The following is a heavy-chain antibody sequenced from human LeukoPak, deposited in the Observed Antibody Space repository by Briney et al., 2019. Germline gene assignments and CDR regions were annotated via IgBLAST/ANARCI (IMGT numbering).Heavy chain of an antibody. CDR1: GSTLTELS. CDR3: ATDLSSSWFDFDY. J-gene: IGHJ4*02. V-gene: IGHV1-24*01. CDR2: FDPEDGET. D-gene: IGHD6-13*01. Sequence: ASVKVSCKVSGSTLTELSMHWVRQAPGKGLEWMGGFDPEDGETIYAQKFQGRVTMTEDTSTDTAYMELSSLRSEDTAVYYCATDLSSSWFDFDYWGQGTLVPSPQ.